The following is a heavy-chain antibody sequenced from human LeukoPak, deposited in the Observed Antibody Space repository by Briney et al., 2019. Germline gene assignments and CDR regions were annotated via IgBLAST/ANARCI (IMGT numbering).Heavy chain of an antibody. D-gene: IGHD6-13*01. CDR2: IYYHGST. Sequence: SETLSLTCTVSGDPISSNSNYKWSWIRQPPGKGLEWIGYIYYHGSTNCNPSLKSRFTFSVDTSKNQFSLKLRSVTAADTAVYYCAREYSGFDYWGQGTLVTVSS. J-gene: IGHJ4*02. V-gene: IGHV4-61*01. CDR3: AREYSGFDY. CDR1: GDPISSNSNYK.